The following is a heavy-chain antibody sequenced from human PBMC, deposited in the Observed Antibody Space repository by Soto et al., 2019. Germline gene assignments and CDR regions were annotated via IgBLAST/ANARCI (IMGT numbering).Heavy chain of an antibody. CDR1: GFTFSNYA. V-gene: IGHV3-30-3*01. CDR2: VSYDGSNK. J-gene: IGHJ6*02. CDR3: ASSQTGDVYYYYGMDV. D-gene: IGHD7-27*01. Sequence: QVQLVESGGGVVQPGRSLRLSCAASGFTFSNYAMYWVRQAPGKGLEWVALVSYDGSNKYYADSVKGRFTISRDNSKNTLELQLSSLIAEDTAVYYCASSQTGDVYYYYGMDVWGQGTTVTVSS.